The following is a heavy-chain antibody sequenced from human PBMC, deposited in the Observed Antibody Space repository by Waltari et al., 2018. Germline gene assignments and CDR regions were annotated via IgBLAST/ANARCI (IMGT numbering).Heavy chain of an antibody. V-gene: IGHV3-30*01. CDR1: GFTFSSYA. Sequence: QVQLVESGGGVVQPGRSLRLSCAASGFTFSSYAMHWVRQAPGKGLEWVAGISYDGSNKYYADSVKGRFTISRDNSKNTLYLQMNSLRAEDTAVYYCASAVDTAMAMGLDYWGQGTLVTVSS. CDR2: ISYDGSNK. J-gene: IGHJ4*02. D-gene: IGHD5-18*01. CDR3: ASAVDTAMAMGLDY.